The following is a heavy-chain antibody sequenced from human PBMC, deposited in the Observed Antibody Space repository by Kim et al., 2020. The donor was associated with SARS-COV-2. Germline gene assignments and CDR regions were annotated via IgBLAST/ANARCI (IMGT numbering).Heavy chain of an antibody. J-gene: IGHJ6*02. D-gene: IGHD3-10*01. CDR2: IIPILGIA. Sequence: SVKVSCKASGGTFSSYAISWVRQAPGQGLEWMGRIIPILGIANYAQKFQGRVTITADKSTSTAYMELSSLRSEDTAVYYCARTVGSGRYYVNYYGMDVWGQGTTVAVSS. CDR3: ARTVGSGRYYVNYYGMDV. V-gene: IGHV1-69*04. CDR1: GGTFSSYA.